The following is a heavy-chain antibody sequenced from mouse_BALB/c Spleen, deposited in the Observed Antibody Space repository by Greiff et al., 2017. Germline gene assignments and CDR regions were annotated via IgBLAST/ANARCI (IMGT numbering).Heavy chain of an antibody. Sequence: QVHVKQSGAELAKPGASVKMSCKASGYTFTSYWMHWVKQRPGQGLEWIGYINPSTGYTEYNQKFKDKATLTADKSSSTAYMQLSSLTSEDSAVYYCARSRGYEGFAYWGQGTLVTVSA. CDR3: ARSRGYEGFAY. D-gene: IGHD2-2*01. V-gene: IGHV1-7*01. CDR1: GYTFTSYW. CDR2: INPSTGYT. J-gene: IGHJ3*01.